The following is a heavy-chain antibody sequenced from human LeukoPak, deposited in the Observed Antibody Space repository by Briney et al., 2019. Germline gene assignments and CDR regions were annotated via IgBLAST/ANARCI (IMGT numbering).Heavy chain of an antibody. Sequence: GGSLRLSCAASGFTSSSYEMNWVRQAPGKGLEWVSYISSSGSTIYYADSVKGRFTISRDNAKNSLYLQMNSLRAEDTAVYYCAREATTVTTVDYWGQGTLVTVSS. D-gene: IGHD4-17*01. CDR1: GFTSSSYE. J-gene: IGHJ4*02. CDR3: AREATTVTTVDY. V-gene: IGHV3-48*03. CDR2: ISSSGSTI.